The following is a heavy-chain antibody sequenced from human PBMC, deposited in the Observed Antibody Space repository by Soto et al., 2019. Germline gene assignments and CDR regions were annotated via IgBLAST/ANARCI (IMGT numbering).Heavy chain of an antibody. CDR3: ARSEVGSITIFGVVITYFDY. CDR2: ISSSGSTI. CDR1: GFTFSDYY. D-gene: IGHD3-3*01. J-gene: IGHJ4*02. Sequence: QVQLVESGGGLVKPGGSLRLSCAASGFTFSDYYMSWIRQAPGKGLEWVSYISSSGSTIYYADSVKGRFTISRDNAKNSLYLQMNSLRPEDTAVYYCARSEVGSITIFGVVITYFDYWGQGTLVTVSS. V-gene: IGHV3-11*01.